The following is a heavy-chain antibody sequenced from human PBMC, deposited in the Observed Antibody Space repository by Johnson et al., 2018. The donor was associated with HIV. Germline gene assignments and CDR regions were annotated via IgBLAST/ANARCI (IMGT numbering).Heavy chain of an antibody. CDR1: GFTFSSSA. D-gene: IGHD2-21*02. V-gene: IGHV3-74*02. CDR2: INSDGSST. J-gene: IGHJ3*02. Sequence: VQLVESGGGVVQPGRSLRLSCAASGFTFSSSAMHWVHQAPGKGLEWVSRINSDGSSTSYADSVKGRFTIHRDNAKNTIYLQMNSLRAEDTAVYYCARGTVCGGDCYARALDIWCQGTRVTVSS. CDR3: ARGTVCGGDCYARALDI.